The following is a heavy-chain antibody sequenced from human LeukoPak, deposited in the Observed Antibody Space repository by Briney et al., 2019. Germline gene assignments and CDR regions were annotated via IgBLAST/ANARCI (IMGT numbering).Heavy chain of an antibody. V-gene: IGHV4-34*01. CDR1: GGPFSGYY. D-gene: IGHD4-17*01. J-gene: IGHJ4*02. Sequence: SETLSLTCAVYGGPFSGYYWSWIRQPPGKGLEWIGEINHSGSTNYNPSLKSRVTISVDTSKNQFSLKLSSVTAADTAVYYCARGGIYGDYDFDYWGQGTLVTVSS. CDR3: ARGGIYGDYDFDY. CDR2: INHSGST.